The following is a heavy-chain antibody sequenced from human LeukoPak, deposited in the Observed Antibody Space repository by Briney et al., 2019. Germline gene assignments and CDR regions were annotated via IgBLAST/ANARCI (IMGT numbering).Heavy chain of an antibody. D-gene: IGHD1-26*01. CDR3: ARTSVVGAKDYFDY. V-gene: IGHV2-70*11. Sequence: SGPALVKPTQTLTLTCTFSGFSLSTSGLCVSWIRQPPGKALEWLARIDWDDDKYYSTYLKTRLTISKDTSKNQVVLTMTSMDPADTGTYYCARTSVVGAKDYFDYWGQGILVSVSS. CDR1: GFSLSTSGLC. CDR2: IDWDDDK. J-gene: IGHJ4*02.